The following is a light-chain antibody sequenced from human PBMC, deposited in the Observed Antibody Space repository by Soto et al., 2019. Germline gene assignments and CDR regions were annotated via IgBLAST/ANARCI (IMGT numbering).Light chain of an antibody. CDR1: QGISSY. Sequence: IQLTQSPSSLSASVGDRVTITCRASQGISSYLAWYQQKPGKAPKLLIYAASTLQSGVPSRFSGSGSGTDFTLTISSLQPEDCATYYCQQLNNYPLTFGGGTKVEIK. J-gene: IGKJ4*01. CDR2: AAS. CDR3: QQLNNYPLT. V-gene: IGKV1-9*01.